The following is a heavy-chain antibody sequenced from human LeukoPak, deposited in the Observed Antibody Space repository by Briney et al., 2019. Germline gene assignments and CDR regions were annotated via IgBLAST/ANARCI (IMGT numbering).Heavy chain of an antibody. CDR3: ARTHPIQLWLDLYYYYMDV. V-gene: IGHV1-24*01. CDR1: GYTLTELS. D-gene: IGHD5-18*01. CDR2: FDPEDGET. J-gene: IGHJ6*03. Sequence: ASVKVSCKVSGYTLTELSMHWVRQAPGKGLEWMGGFDPEDGETIYAQKLQGRVTMTTDTSTSTAYMELRSLRSDDTAVYYCARTHPIQLWLDLYYYYMDVWGKGTTVTVSS.